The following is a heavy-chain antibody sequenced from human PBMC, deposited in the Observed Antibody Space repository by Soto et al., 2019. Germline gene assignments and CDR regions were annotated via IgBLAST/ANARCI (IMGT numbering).Heavy chain of an antibody. Sequence: GASVKVSCKASGYTFTSYGISWVRQAPGQGLEWMGWISAYNGNTNYAQKLQGRVTMTTDTSTSTAYMELRSLRSDDTAVYYCARISGILDWLTNWFDPWGQGTLVTVSS. CDR2: ISAYNGNT. CDR3: ARISGILDWLTNWFDP. D-gene: IGHD3-3*01. J-gene: IGHJ5*01. CDR1: GYTFTSYG. V-gene: IGHV1-18*01.